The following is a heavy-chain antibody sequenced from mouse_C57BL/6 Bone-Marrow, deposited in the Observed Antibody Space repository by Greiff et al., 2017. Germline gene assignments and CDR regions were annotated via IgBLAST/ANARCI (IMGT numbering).Heavy chain of an antibody. J-gene: IGHJ2*01. CDR1: GYTFTSYG. Sequence: QVQLQQSGAELARPGASVKLSCKASGYTFTSYGISWVKQRTGQGLEWIGEIYPKSGNTYYNERFKGKATLTADKSSSTAYMELRSLTSEDSAVYFCARDGDDYAVDYWGQGTTLTVSS. D-gene: IGHD2-4*01. CDR3: ARDGDDYAVDY. CDR2: IYPKSGNT. V-gene: IGHV1-81*01.